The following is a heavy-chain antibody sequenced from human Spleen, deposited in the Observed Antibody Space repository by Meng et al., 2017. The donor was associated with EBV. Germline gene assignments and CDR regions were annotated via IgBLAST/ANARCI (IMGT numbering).Heavy chain of an antibody. J-gene: IGHJ4*02. V-gene: IGHV4-61*01. CDR1: GGAVNSGSSF. D-gene: IGHD3-22*01. CDR3: ARDRRIYDSSGYYYVNPDY. Sequence: ADPQGSGPGLVKPSDTLSLTCPVTGGAVNSGSSFWSSIRQPPGKGLEWIGYIYYSGSTNYNPSLKSRVTISVDTSKNQFSLNLSSVTAADTAGYYCARDRRIYDSSGYYYVNPDYWGQGTLVTVSS. CDR2: IYYSGST.